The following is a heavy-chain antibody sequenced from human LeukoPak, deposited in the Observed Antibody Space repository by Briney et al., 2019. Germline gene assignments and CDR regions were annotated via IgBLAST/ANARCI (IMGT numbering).Heavy chain of an antibody. CDR3: ARVESYYGGDFDY. CDR1: GFTFSRYA. D-gene: IGHD3-10*01. V-gene: IGHV3-23*01. J-gene: IGHJ4*02. Sequence: PGGSLRLSCAAPGFTFSRYAMTWVRQARGRGLEWVSTITGNGAGTSYRDSVKGRFTISRDNSKNTLYLQMNSLRAEDTAVYYCARVESYYGGDFDYWGQGTLVTVSS. CDR2: ITGNGAGT.